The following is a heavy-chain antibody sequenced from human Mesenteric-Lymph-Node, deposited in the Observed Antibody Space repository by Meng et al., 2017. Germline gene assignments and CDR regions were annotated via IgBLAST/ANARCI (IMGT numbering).Heavy chain of an antibody. J-gene: IGHJ4*02. CDR1: GFTFSSYS. V-gene: IGHV3-23*01. Sequence: GGSLRLSCAASGFTFSSYSMNWVRQAPGKGLEWVSAISGNAARTYYADSVKGRFSISRDSSKNTLYLQMNSLRAEDTAVYYCARDSSGWYTGFDYWGQGTLVTVSS. CDR2: ISGNAART. D-gene: IGHD6-19*01. CDR3: ARDSSGWYTGFDY.